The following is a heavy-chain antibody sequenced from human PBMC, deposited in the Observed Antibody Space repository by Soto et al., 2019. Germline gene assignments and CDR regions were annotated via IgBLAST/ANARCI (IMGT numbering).Heavy chain of an antibody. CDR2: IIPILGIA. Sequence: QVQLVQSGAEMKKPGSSVKVSCKASGGTISSYTISWVRLAPGQGLEWMGRIIPILGIANYAQKFQGRVTITADKSTSTAYMELSSLRSEDTAVYYCARDLGIVATTSFDYWGQGTLVTVSS. V-gene: IGHV1-69*08. J-gene: IGHJ4*02. D-gene: IGHD5-12*01. CDR3: ARDLGIVATTSFDY. CDR1: GGTISSYT.